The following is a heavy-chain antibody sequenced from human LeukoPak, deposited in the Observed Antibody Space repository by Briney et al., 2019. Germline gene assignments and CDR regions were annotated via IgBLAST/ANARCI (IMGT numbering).Heavy chain of an antibody. CDR3: ARELSSSQDAFDI. V-gene: IGHV1-69*10. CDR2: IIPIFGIA. CDR1: GYTFTSYD. Sequence: SVKVSCKASGYTFTSYDINWVRQAPGQGLEWMGGIIPIFGIANYAQKFQGRVTITADKSTSTAYMELSSLRSEDTAVYYCARELSSSQDAFDIWGQGTMVTVSS. J-gene: IGHJ3*02. D-gene: IGHD6-6*01.